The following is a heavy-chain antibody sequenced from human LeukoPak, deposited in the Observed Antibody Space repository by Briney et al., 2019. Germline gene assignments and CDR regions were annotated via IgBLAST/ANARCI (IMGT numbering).Heavy chain of an antibody. D-gene: IGHD2-2*01. CDR1: GYTLTELS. Sequence: GASVKVSCKVSGYTLTELSMHWVRQAPGKGLEWMGGFDPEDGETIYAQKFQGRVTMTEDTSTSTAYMELRSLRSDDTAVYYCARGGGVPAAMLSYSDYWGQGTLVTVSS. V-gene: IGHV1-24*01. J-gene: IGHJ4*02. CDR2: FDPEDGET. CDR3: ARGGGVPAAMLSYSDY.